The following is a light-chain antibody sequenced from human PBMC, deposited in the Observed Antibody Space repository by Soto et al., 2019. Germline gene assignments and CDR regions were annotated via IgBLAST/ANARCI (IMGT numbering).Light chain of an antibody. CDR2: AVS. J-gene: IGLJ1*01. V-gene: IGLV2-14*03. CDR1: TSDVGGYDS. CDR3: SSYTSSSSYV. Sequence: QSALTQPASVYGSPGQSITISCTGTTSDVGGYDSVSWYQQHPGKAPKLMIYAVSNRPSGVSNRFSGSKSGNTASLTISGLHTEDEAHYYCSSYTSSSSYVFGSGTKLTVL.